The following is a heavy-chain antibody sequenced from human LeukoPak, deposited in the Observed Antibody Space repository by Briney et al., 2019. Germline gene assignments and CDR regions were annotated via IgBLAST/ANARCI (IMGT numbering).Heavy chain of an antibody. Sequence: PGRSLRLSCEASGFTFVSYGLHWGRETPARGVGWVAVISFDGNNKLYADSVKGRFTIPRDNSKNTLYLQLNSLTAEDTALYSCAKDLGFGGDYYGMDVWGKGTTVTVSS. D-gene: IGHD3-10*01. CDR2: ISFDGNNK. V-gene: IGHV3-30*18. CDR1: GFTFVSYG. CDR3: AKDLGFGGDYYGMDV. J-gene: IGHJ6*04.